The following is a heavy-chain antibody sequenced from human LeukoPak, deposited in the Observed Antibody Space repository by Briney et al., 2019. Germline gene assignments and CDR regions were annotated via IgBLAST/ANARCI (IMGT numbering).Heavy chain of an antibody. D-gene: IGHD3-3*01. V-gene: IGHV4-59*01. Sequence: SETLSLTCTVSGGSISSYYWSWIRQPPGKELEWIGYIYYSGSTNYNPSLKSRVTISVDTSKNQFSLKLSSVTAADTAVYYCASITYPDFWSGYYGYFDYWGQGTLVTVSS. CDR2: IYYSGST. CDR3: ASITYPDFWSGYYGYFDY. J-gene: IGHJ4*02. CDR1: GGSISSYY.